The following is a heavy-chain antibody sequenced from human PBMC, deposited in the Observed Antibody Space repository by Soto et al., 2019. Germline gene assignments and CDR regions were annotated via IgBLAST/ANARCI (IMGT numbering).Heavy chain of an antibody. Sequence: QVQLVQSGAEVKKPGSSVKVSCKASGGTFSSYTISWVRQAPGQGLEWMGRIIPILGIANYAQKFQGRVTSTADKSTSTAYMELSSLRSEDTAVYYCARPGTMSPARGMDVWGQGTTVTVSS. V-gene: IGHV1-69*02. J-gene: IGHJ6*02. CDR1: GGTFSSYT. D-gene: IGHD3-3*01. CDR3: ARPGTMSPARGMDV. CDR2: IIPILGIA.